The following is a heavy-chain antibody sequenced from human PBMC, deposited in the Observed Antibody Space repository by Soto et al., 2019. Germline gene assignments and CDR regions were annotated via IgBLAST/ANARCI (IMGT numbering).Heavy chain of an antibody. CDR3: ARYYDFWSGYYTGWFDP. CDR1: GGSISSYY. Sequence: SETLSLTCTVSGGSISSYYWSWIRQPPGKGLEWIGYIYYSGSTNYNPSLKSRVTISVDTSKNQFSLKLSSVTAADTAVYYCARYYDFWSGYYTGWFDPWGQGTLVTVSS. V-gene: IGHV4-59*01. J-gene: IGHJ5*02. CDR2: IYYSGST. D-gene: IGHD3-3*01.